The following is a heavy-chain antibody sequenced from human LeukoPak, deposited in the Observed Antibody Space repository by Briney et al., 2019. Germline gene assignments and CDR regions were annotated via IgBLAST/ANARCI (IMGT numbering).Heavy chain of an antibody. CDR2: IYYSGST. J-gene: IGHJ4*02. Sequence: SETLSLTCTLSGGSLCSYYWSWIRQPPGKGLEWIGYIYYSGSTNYNPSLKSRVTISVDTSKNQFSLKLSSVTAADTAVYYCARGDYYDILTGYAPSFDYWGQGTLVTVSS. CDR3: ARGDYYDILTGYAPSFDY. D-gene: IGHD3-9*01. CDR1: GGSLCSYY. V-gene: IGHV4-59*01.